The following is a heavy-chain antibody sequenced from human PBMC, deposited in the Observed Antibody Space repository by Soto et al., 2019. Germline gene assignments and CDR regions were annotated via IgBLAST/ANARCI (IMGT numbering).Heavy chain of an antibody. J-gene: IGHJ5*02. CDR1: GFTFSSYW. V-gene: IGHV3-11*06. D-gene: IGHD2-15*01. CDR3: VRGGGGGLFDP. Sequence: LRLSCAASGFTFSSYWMSWIRQAPGKGLEWLSYISPGSRYPAYADSVKGRFTISRDNAKRSLYLQMMSLTAEDTAIYYCVRGGGGGLFDPWGQGTMVTVSS. CDR2: ISPGSRYP.